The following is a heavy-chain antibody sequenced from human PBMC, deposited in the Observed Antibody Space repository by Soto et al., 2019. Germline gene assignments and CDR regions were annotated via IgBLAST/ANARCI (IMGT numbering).Heavy chain of an antibody. V-gene: IGHV3-43*01. CDR1: GFTFDDYT. CDR2: ISCDGGST. CDR3: ASLNWEVPATGP. Sequence: GGSLRLSCAASGFTFDDYTMHWVRQAPGKGLEWVSLISCDGGSTYYADSVKGRFTISRDNSKNSLYLQMNSLRAEDTAVYYCASLNWEVPATGPWGRGTLVTVSS. D-gene: IGHD2-2*01. J-gene: IGHJ4*02.